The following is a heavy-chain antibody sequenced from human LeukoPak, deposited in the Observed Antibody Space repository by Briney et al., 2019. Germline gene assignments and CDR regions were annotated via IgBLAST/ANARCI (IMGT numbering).Heavy chain of an antibody. V-gene: IGHV1-18*01. CDR2: ISAYKGNT. D-gene: IGHD3-22*01. J-gene: IGHJ5*02. CDR3: AREHRSGAYWFDP. Sequence: ASVNVSCKASGYTFTSYGISWLRQAPAQGLEWMGWISAYKGNTHHPHKPQGRITMTTNPSTSRAYMELRSLRSDDTAVYYCAREHRSGAYWFDPWGQGNLVTVSS. CDR1: GYTFTSYG.